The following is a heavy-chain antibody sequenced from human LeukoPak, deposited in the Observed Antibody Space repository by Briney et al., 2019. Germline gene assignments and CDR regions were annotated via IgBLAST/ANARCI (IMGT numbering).Heavy chain of an antibody. J-gene: IGHJ4*02. V-gene: IGHV3-7*01. CDR3: AKSRWDSSGWLFDY. D-gene: IGHD6-19*01. CDR1: GFTFRTYW. CDR2: MNQDGGEI. Sequence: QTGGSLRLSCAASGFTFRTYWMTWVRHAPGKGLEWVANMNQDGGEIYYVDSVKGRFTISRDNAKNSLYLQMNSLRAEDTAVYYCAKSRWDSSGWLFDYWGQGTLVTVSS.